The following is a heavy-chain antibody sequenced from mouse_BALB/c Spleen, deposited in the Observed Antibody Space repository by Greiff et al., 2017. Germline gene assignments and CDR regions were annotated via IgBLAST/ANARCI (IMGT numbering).Heavy chain of an antibody. CDR2: IWSGGST. CDR3: ARNSYRYDGFDY. D-gene: IGHD2-14*01. Sequence: VQRVESGPGLVQPSQSLSITCTVSGFSLTSYGVHWVRQSPGKGLEWLGVIWSGGSTDYNAAFISRLSISKDNSKSQVFFKMNSLQADDTAIYYCARNSYRYDGFDYWGQGTTLTVSS. J-gene: IGHJ2*01. CDR1: GFSLTSYG. V-gene: IGHV2-4-1*01.